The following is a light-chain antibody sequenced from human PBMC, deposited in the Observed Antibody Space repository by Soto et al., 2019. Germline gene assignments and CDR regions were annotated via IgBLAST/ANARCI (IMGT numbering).Light chain of an antibody. CDR3: CSFVGSNTLV. J-gene: IGLJ2*01. Sequence: QSVLTQPASVSGSPGQSITISCTGTSSDVGNYNLVSWYQHHPGKAPKLIIYEGNERPSGVSNRFSGSKSANTASLTVSGLQAEDEGDYYCCSFVGSNTLVFGGGTKLTVL. V-gene: IGLV2-23*01. CDR2: EGN. CDR1: SSDVGNYNL.